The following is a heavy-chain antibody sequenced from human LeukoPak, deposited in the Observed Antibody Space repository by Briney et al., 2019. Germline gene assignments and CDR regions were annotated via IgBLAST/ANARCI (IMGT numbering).Heavy chain of an antibody. CDR1: GGSFSGYY. Sequence: SETLSLTCAVYGGSFSGYYWSWIRQPPGKGLEWIGEINHGGSTNYNPSLKSRVTISVDTSKNQFSLKLTSVTAADTAVYYCATGMAVAGRGNWFDPWGQGTLVTVSS. V-gene: IGHV4-34*01. D-gene: IGHD6-19*01. CDR2: INHGGST. CDR3: ATGMAVAGRGNWFDP. J-gene: IGHJ5*02.